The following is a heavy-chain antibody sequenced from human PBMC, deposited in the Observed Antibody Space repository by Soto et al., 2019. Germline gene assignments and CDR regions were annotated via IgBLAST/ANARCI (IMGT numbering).Heavy chain of an antibody. CDR2: IKQDGSEK. V-gene: IGHV3-7*05. CDR1: GFTFSNYW. J-gene: IGHJ4*02. D-gene: IGHD6-19*01. Sequence: EVQLVESGGGLVQPGGSLRLSCAASGFTFSNYWMSWVRQAPGKGLEWVANIKQDGSEKYHVDSVKGRFTISRDNAKNSLYLQMDSLRAEDTAVYYCASAPYSSGWYRFDIWGPGTLVTVSS. CDR3: ASAPYSSGWYRFDI.